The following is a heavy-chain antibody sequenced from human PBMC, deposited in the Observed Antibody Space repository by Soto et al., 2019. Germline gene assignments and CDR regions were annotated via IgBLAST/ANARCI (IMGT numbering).Heavy chain of an antibody. CDR2: IYYSGST. D-gene: IGHD2-15*01. Sequence: QVQLQESGPGLVKPSQTLSLTCTVSGGSISSGDYYWSWIRQPPGKGLEWIGYIYYSGSTYYNPSLKVRVTISVDTSKNQFSLKLSSVTAADPAVYYCARVAACSGGRCYFSVDYWGQGTLVTVSS. J-gene: IGHJ4*02. CDR3: ARVAACSGGRCYFSVDY. CDR1: GGSISSGDYY. V-gene: IGHV4-30-4*01.